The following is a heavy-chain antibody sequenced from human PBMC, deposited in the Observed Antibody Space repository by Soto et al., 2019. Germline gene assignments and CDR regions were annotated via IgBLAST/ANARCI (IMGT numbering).Heavy chain of an antibody. CDR1: GFTFSSYV. J-gene: IGHJ6*02. CDR3: ARDRDGYNYYYVMDV. CDR2: ISYDGSNK. V-gene: IGHV3-30-3*01. Sequence: TGGSLRLSCAASGFTFSSYVIHWVRQAPGKGLEWVAVISYDGSNKYYADSVKGRFTISKDNSKNTLYLQTNSLRAEDTAVYYCARDRDGYNYYYVMDVWGQGTTVTVSS. D-gene: IGHD5-12*01.